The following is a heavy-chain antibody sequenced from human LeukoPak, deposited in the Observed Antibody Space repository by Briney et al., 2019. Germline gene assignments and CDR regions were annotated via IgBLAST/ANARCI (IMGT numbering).Heavy chain of an antibody. V-gene: IGHV1-2*02. CDR1: GYTFTGYY. D-gene: IGHD2-15*01. CDR2: INPNSGGT. Sequence: ASVKVSCKASGYTFTGYYMHWVRQAPGQGLEWMGWINPNSGGTNYAQKFQGRVTMTRDTSISTAYMELSRLRSDDTAVYYCARDGDSNCSGGSCYSLGWDYWGQGTLVTVSS. J-gene: IGHJ4*02. CDR3: ARDGDSNCSGGSCYSLGWDY.